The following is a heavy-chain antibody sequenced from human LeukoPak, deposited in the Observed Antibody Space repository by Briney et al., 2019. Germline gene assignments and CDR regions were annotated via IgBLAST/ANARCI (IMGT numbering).Heavy chain of an antibody. CDR2: IFYSGST. Sequence: SETLSLTCTVSSGSISTSNYYWGWVRQPPGKALEWIGNIFYSGSTYYSPSLKSRVTISLDTSRNQFSLKLSSVTAADTAVYYCARDSTWADYWGQGTLVTVSS. CDR3: ARDSTWADY. D-gene: IGHD5/OR15-5a*01. J-gene: IGHJ4*02. CDR1: SGSISTSNYY. V-gene: IGHV4-39*07.